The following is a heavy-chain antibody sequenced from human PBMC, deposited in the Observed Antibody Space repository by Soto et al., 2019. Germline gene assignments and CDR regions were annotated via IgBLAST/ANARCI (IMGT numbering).Heavy chain of an antibody. D-gene: IGHD1-1*01. Sequence: ASVKVSCKAFGYTFTNYYMHWVRPAPGQGLELMGVISPSGDSTTYAQRFQGKITMTRDTSTSTLYMELSSLRSDDTAVYRCARSPGTYFDYWGQGSPVTVSS. CDR1: GYTFTNYY. J-gene: IGHJ4*02. CDR2: ISPSGDST. CDR3: ARSPGTYFDY. V-gene: IGHV1-46*03.